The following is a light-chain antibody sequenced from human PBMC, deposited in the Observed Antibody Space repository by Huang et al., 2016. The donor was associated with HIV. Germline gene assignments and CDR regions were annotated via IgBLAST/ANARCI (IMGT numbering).Light chain of an antibody. CDR3: QQSYSSPRT. J-gene: IGKJ2*01. V-gene: IGKV1-39*01. CDR1: QSISSY. Sequence: DIQLTQSPSSLSASVGDRVTLTCRASQSISSYLNWYQQRPGKAPKLLIYAASTLQSGVPSRCSGSGSETDFTLTISSLQPEDFATYYCQQSYSSPRTFGQGTNLEIK. CDR2: AAS.